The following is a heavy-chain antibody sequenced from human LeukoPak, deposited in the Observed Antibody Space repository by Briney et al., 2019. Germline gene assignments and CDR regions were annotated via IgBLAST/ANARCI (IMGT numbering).Heavy chain of an antibody. CDR3: AKQSSQRFYDFWAGYYPLDS. V-gene: IGHV3-23*01. D-gene: IGHD3-3*01. Sequence: GGSLRLSCAASGFTTSRFAMTWVRQAPGKGLEWVSSISGTGHSTNYADSVKGRFTISRDNSNNTLYLQMNSLRADDTAVYCCAKQSSQRFYDFWAGYYPLDSWGQGTLVAVSS. CDR1: GFTTSRFA. CDR2: ISGTGHST. J-gene: IGHJ4*02.